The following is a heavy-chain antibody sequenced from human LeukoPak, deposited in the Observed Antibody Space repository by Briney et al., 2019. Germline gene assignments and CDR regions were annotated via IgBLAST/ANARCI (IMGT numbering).Heavy chain of an antibody. Sequence: PSETLSLTCTVSGYSISSGYYWGWIRQPPGKGLEWIGTIYHSGSTYYNPSLKSRVTISVDTSKNHFSLKLSSVTAADTAVYYCARSNLVRGEIFDYWGQGTLVTVSS. V-gene: IGHV4-38-2*02. J-gene: IGHJ4*02. D-gene: IGHD3-10*01. CDR3: ARSNLVRGEIFDY. CDR2: IYHSGST. CDR1: GYSISSGYY.